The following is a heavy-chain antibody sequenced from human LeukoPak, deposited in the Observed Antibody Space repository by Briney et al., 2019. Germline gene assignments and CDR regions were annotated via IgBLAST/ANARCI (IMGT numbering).Heavy chain of an antibody. D-gene: IGHD2-21*02. CDR3: AREPSPYCGGDCCFDY. Sequence: GGSLRLSCVGSGFTFSNYWMNWVRQAPGKGLEWVSSISSSSSYIYYADSVKGRFTISRDNAKNSLYLQMNSLRAEDTAVNYCAREPSPYCGGDCCFDYWGQGTLVTVSS. CDR1: GFTFSNYW. J-gene: IGHJ4*02. V-gene: IGHV3-21*01. CDR2: ISSSSSYI.